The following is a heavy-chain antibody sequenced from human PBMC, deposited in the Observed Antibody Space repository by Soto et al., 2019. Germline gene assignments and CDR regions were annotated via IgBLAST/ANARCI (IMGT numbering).Heavy chain of an antibody. D-gene: IGHD7-27*01. Sequence: SETLSLTCTVSGGSISSGDYYWSWIRQPPGKGLEWIGYIYYSGSTYYNPSLKSRVTISVDTSKNQFSLKLSSVTAADTAVYYCARDLLPGDPWTFDIWGQGTMVTVSS. J-gene: IGHJ3*02. CDR3: ARDLLPGDPWTFDI. V-gene: IGHV4-30-4*01. CDR1: GGSISSGDYY. CDR2: IYYSGST.